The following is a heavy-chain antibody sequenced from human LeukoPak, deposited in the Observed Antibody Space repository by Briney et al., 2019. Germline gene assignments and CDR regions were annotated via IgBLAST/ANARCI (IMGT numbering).Heavy chain of an antibody. CDR3: ARDIQLST. V-gene: IGHV3-23*01. CDR2: ISFSGGNT. Sequence: GGSLRLSCAGSGFTFSGSAMSWVRQAPGKGLEWVSLISFSGGNTYYADSVKGRFTISRDNSKDTLYLQMNSLRAEDTAIYYCARDIQLSTWGLGTMVTVSS. D-gene: IGHD5-24*01. CDR1: GFTFSGSA. J-gene: IGHJ3*01.